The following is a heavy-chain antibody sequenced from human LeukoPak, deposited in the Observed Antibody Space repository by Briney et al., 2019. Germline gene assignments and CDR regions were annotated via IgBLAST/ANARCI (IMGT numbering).Heavy chain of an antibody. J-gene: IGHJ6*03. CDR2: IYTSGST. CDR1: GGSISAYY. Sequence: KASETLSLTCTVSGGSISAYYWSWIRQPPGRGLEWIGHIYTSGSTTYNPSLKSRVTISVDTSKNQFSLKVSSVTAADTAVYYCARHYGGTFYYMDVWGEGTTVTVSS. V-gene: IGHV4-4*09. CDR3: ARHYGGTFYYMDV. D-gene: IGHD3-16*01.